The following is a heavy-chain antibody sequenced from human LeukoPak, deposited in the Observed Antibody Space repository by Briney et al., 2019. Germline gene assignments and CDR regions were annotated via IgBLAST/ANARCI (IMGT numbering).Heavy chain of an antibody. CDR2: ISGSGGST. V-gene: IGHV3-23*01. Sequence: QPGGSLRLSCAASGFTFSSYAMSWVRQAPGKGLEWVSAISGSGGSTYYADSVKGRFTISRDNSKNTLYLQMNSLRAEDTAVYYCAKDQAYGGTPPGNHWGQGTLVTVSS. J-gene: IGHJ5*02. D-gene: IGHD4-23*01. CDR1: GFTFSSYA. CDR3: AKDQAYGGTPPGNH.